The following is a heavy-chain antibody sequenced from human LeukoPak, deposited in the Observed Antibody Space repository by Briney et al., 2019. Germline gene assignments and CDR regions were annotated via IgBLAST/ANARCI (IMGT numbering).Heavy chain of an antibody. CDR3: AKDPRSSSWYPLNWFDP. V-gene: IGHV3-9*01. Sequence: SLRLSCAASGFTFDDYAMHWVRQAPGKGLEWVSGISWNRGSMGYADSVKGRFTISRDNAKNSLYLQMNSLRAEDTALYYCAKDPRSSSWYPLNWFDPWGQGTLVTVSS. CDR2: ISWNRGSM. J-gene: IGHJ5*02. CDR1: GFTFDDYA. D-gene: IGHD2-2*01.